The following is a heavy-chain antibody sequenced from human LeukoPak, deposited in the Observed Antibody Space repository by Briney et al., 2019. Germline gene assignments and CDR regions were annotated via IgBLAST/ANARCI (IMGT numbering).Heavy chain of an antibody. J-gene: IGHJ6*03. Sequence: GGSLRLSCVASGFSFSTYWMSWVRQAPGKGLEWVANIKEDGSEKYYVDSVKGRFTISRDNAKNSVYLQMSRLRVEDTAVYYCARRSYRGVIYYYYYMDVWGKGTPVTVSS. CDR2: IKEDGSEK. CDR1: GFSFSTYW. D-gene: IGHD3-16*02. V-gene: IGHV3-7*01. CDR3: ARRSYRGVIYYYYYMDV.